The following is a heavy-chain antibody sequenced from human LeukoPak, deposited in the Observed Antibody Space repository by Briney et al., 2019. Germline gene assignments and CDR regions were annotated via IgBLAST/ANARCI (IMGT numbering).Heavy chain of an antibody. Sequence: PGGSLRLPCAASGFTFSSYEMNWVRQAPGKGLEWVSYTSSSGSTIYYADSVKGRFTIPRDNAKNSLYLQMNSLRAEDTAVYYCARVGIQLWLQDYYYGMDVWGKGTTVTVSS. CDR3: ARVGIQLWLQDYYYGMDV. CDR1: GFTFSSYE. V-gene: IGHV3-48*03. J-gene: IGHJ6*04. CDR2: TSSSGSTI. D-gene: IGHD5-18*01.